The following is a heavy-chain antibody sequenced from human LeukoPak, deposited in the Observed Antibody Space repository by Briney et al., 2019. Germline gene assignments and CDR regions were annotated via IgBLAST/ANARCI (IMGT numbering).Heavy chain of an antibody. CDR1: GYTFSSYW. Sequence: ESLKISCKGSGYTFSSYWIGWVRQMPGKGLEWMGIIYPDDSDTRYSPSFQGQVTISADKSISTAYLQWSSLKASDTAMYYCARLAYCSMDVWGKGTTVTVSS. D-gene: IGHD2-21*01. V-gene: IGHV5-51*01. J-gene: IGHJ6*03. CDR3: ARLAYCSMDV. CDR2: IYPDDSDT.